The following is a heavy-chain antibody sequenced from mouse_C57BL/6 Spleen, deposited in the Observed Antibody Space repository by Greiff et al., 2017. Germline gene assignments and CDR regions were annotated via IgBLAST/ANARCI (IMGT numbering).Heavy chain of an antibody. V-gene: IGHV1-82*01. CDR3: ARGDYDDY. CDR2: IYPGDGDT. CDR1: GYAFSSSW. D-gene: IGHD2-4*01. J-gene: IGHJ2*01. Sequence: VQGVESGPELVKPGASVKISCKASGYAFSSSWMNWVKQRPGKGLEWIGRIYPGDGDTNYNGKFKGKATLTADKSSSTAYMQLSSLTSEDSAVYFCARGDYDDYWGQGTTLTVSS.